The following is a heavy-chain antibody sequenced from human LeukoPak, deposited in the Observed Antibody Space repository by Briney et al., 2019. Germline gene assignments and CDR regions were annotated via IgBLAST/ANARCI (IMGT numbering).Heavy chain of an antibody. J-gene: IGHJ5*02. Sequence: GGSLRLSCAASGLAFSDYYMSWIRQAPGKGLEWLSYINIGGTNTHYADSVKGRFTISRDNAKKSLYLEMTNLRAEDTAVYYCATDGAGFDTWGQGVLVTVSS. CDR1: GLAFSDYY. V-gene: IGHV3-11*01. CDR2: INIGGTNT. CDR3: ATDGAGFDT.